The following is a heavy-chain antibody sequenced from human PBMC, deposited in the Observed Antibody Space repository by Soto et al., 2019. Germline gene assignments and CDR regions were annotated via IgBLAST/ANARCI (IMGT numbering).Heavy chain of an antibody. CDR1: GDTFSSYA. CDR3: ARDGSGYRSRASPMDV. D-gene: IGHD3-22*01. J-gene: IGHJ6*02. CDR2: IIPIFGTA. Sequence: SVKVSCRASGDTFSSYAISWVRQAPGQGLEWMGGIIPIFGTANYAQKFQGRVTITADESTSTAYMELSSLRSEDTAVYYCARDGSGYRSRASPMDVWGQGTTVTVSS. V-gene: IGHV1-69*13.